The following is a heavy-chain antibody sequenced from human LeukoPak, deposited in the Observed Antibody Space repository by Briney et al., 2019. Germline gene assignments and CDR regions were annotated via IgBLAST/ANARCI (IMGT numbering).Heavy chain of an antibody. CDR1: GYTFTSYG. V-gene: IGHV1-18*01. D-gene: IGHD5-12*01. CDR3: ARDSGYSGYVLFDY. J-gene: IGHJ4*02. CDR2: ISVYNGNT. Sequence: ASVKVSCKASGYTFTSYGISWVRQAPGRGLERMGWISVYNGNTNYAQKLQGRVTMTTDTSTRTAYMELRSLRFDDTAVYYCARDSGYSGYVLFDYWGQGTLVSVSS.